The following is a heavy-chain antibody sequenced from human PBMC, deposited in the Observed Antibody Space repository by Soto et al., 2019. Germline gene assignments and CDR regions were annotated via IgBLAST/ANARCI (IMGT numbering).Heavy chain of an antibody. D-gene: IGHD1-26*01. CDR1: GGSISSGGYS. V-gene: IGHV4-30-2*01. Sequence: SETLSLTCAVSGGSISSGGYSWSWIRQPPGKGLEWIGYIYHSGSTYYNPSLKSRVTISVDRSKNQFSLKLSSVTAADTAVYYCTSAGIVGAREGAFDIWGQGTMVTVSS. CDR2: IYHSGST. CDR3: TSAGIVGAREGAFDI. J-gene: IGHJ3*02.